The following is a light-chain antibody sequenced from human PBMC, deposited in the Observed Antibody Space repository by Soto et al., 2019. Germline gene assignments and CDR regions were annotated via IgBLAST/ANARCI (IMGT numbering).Light chain of an antibody. Sequence: VMTQSPATLSVSPGERATLSCRASQNLRSSLAWYQQKPGQAPRLLIYGASTRATGIPARFSGSGSGTDFTLTVSSLQSEDFAVYYCQQYDNWPQTFGQGTKVDNK. V-gene: IGKV3D-15*01. CDR2: GAS. CDR1: QNLRSS. CDR3: QQYDNWPQT. J-gene: IGKJ1*01.